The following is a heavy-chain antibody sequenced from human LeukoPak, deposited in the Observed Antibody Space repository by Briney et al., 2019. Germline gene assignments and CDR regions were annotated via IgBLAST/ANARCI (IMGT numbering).Heavy chain of an antibody. CDR3: AKWAYGSGTLVDY. CDR2: ISDSGGNT. V-gene: IGHV3-23*01. CDR1: GFTVSSHY. D-gene: IGHD3-10*01. Sequence: PGGSLRLSCAASGFTVSSHYMSWVRQAPGQGLEWVSAISDSGGNTYYADSVKGRFTISRDNSKNTLYLQMNSLRAEDTAVYYCAKWAYGSGTLVDYWGQGTLVTVSS. J-gene: IGHJ4*02.